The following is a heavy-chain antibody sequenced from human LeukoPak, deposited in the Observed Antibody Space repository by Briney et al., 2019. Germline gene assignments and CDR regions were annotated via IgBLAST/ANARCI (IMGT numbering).Heavy chain of an antibody. V-gene: IGHV3-23*01. J-gene: IGHJ4*02. Sequence: GGSLRLSCAASGFTLSMYAMSWVRQAPGKGLEWVSATSSSDAGTYYAESVRGRFTIFRDNSKNTLYLQMNSLRAEDAAVYYCAKAPVTSCRGAYCYPFDYWGQGALVTVSS. CDR2: TSSSDAGT. CDR3: AKAPVTSCRGAYCYPFDY. CDR1: GFTLSMYA. D-gene: IGHD2-21*01.